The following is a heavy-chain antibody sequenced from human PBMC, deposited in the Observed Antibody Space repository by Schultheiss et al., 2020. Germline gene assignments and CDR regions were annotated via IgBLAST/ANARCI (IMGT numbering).Heavy chain of an antibody. CDR2: IYYSGST. V-gene: IGHV4-59*12. CDR1: GGSISSYY. CDR3: ARVGSIAAAGTSVSSGWRGWFDY. Sequence: SETLSLTCTVSGGSISSYYWSWIRQPAGKGLEWIGYIYYSGSTNSNPSLKSRVTISVATSKNQFSLKLSSVTAADTAVYYCARVGSIAAAGTSVSSGWRGWFDYWGQGTLVTVSS. J-gene: IGHJ4*02. D-gene: IGHD6-13*01.